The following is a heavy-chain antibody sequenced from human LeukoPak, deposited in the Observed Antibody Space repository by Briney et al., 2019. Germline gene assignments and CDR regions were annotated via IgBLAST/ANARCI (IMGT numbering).Heavy chain of an antibody. CDR3: TRGYSNYGGVGY. J-gene: IGHJ4*02. V-gene: IGHV4-61*10. CDR1: GGSISSASYH. Sequence: SETLSLTCTASGGSISSASYHWSWIRQPAGKGLEWIGYIYYSGSTNYNPSLKSRVTISVDTSKNQFSLKLSSVTAADTAVYYCTRGYSNYGGVGYWGQGTLVTVSS. D-gene: IGHD4-11*01. CDR2: IYYSGST.